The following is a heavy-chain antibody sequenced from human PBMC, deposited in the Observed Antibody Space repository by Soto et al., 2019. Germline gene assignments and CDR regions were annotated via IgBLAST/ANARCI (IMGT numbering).Heavy chain of an antibody. J-gene: IGHJ4*02. V-gene: IGHV1-18*01. CDR3: ARDYCSGGSCHYPGKY. CDR1: GYTFTNYG. Sequence: VQLVQSGVEVKTPGASVKVSCKASGYTFTNYGIRWVRQAPGQGLEWLGWISPYNGNTNYAQKLQGRVTMTTDTSTSTAYMELRSLRSDDTAVYYCARDYCSGGSCHYPGKYWGQGTLVTVSS. D-gene: IGHD2-15*01. CDR2: ISPYNGNT.